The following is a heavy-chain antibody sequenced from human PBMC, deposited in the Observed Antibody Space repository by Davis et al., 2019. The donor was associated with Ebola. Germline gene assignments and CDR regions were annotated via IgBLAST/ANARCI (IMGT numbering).Heavy chain of an antibody. D-gene: IGHD3-10*01. CDR3: ARDGDMVRGVIIYYYYGMDV. V-gene: IGHV1-18*01. Sequence: ASVKVSCKASGGTFSSYAISWVRQAPGQGLEWMGWISAYNGNTNYAQKLQGRVTMTTDTSTSTAYMELRSLRSDDTAVYYCARDGDMVRGVIIYYYYGMDVWGQGTTVTVSS. CDR1: GGTFSSYA. CDR2: ISAYNGNT. J-gene: IGHJ6*02.